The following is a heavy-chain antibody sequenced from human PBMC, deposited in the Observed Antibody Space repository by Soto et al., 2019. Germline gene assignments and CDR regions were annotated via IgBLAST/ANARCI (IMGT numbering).Heavy chain of an antibody. Sequence: EVQLVESGGGLVKPGGSLRLSCVVSGFDFSDFSINWVRQAPGKGLEWVSSISPRSEYIYYTDSVKGRFTVSRDNAKKALFLQMNSLRADDTAVYYCAREKRHNLLGGRFSMDVWGQGTTVSVSS. D-gene: IGHD1-26*01. CDR3: AREKRHNLLGGRFSMDV. CDR2: ISPRSEYI. V-gene: IGHV3-21*02. J-gene: IGHJ6*02. CDR1: GFDFSDFS.